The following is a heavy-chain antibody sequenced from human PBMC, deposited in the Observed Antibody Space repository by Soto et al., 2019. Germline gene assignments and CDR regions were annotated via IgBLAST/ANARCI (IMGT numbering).Heavy chain of an antibody. D-gene: IGHD1-1*01. V-gene: IGHV3-30*03. J-gene: IGHJ4*02. CDR1: GFSFSNYG. CDR2: ISNDGSTQ. CDR3: HLDDDGDF. Sequence: QVQLVESGGGVVQPGRSLRLSCAASGFSFSNYGVNWVRQPLGKGLEWVAVISNDGSTQYYADSVKGRFTISRDNSKNTLSLQMTSLTPADTAIYYCHLDDDGDFWGQGALVTVSS.